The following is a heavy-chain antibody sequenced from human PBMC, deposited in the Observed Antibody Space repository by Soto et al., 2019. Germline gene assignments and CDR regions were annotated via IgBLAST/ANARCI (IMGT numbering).Heavy chain of an antibody. J-gene: IGHJ3*02. V-gene: IGHV3-23*01. D-gene: IGHD2-2*01. CDR2: ISGSGGST. Sequence: VGSLRLSCAASGFTFSSYAMSWVRQAPGKGLEWVSAISGSGGSTYYADSVKGRFTISRDNSKNTLYLQMNSLRAEDTAVYYCAKDKPIRPQKYKYQTMLPSYDAFDIWGQGTMVTVSS. CDR1: GFTFSSYA. CDR3: AKDKPIRPQKYKYQTMLPSYDAFDI.